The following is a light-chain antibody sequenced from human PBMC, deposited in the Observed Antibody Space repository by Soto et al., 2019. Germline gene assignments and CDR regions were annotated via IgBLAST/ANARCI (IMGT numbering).Light chain of an antibody. CDR2: EGS. J-gene: IGLJ2*01. Sequence: QSALTQPACVSGSPGQSITISCTGTSSDVGSYNLVSWYQQHPGKAPKLMIYEGSKRPSGVSNRFSGSKSGNTASLTISGLQAEDEADYYCCSYAGTNTVHVVFGGGTKLTVL. CDR3: CSYAGTNTVHVV. V-gene: IGLV2-23*03. CDR1: SSDVGSYNL.